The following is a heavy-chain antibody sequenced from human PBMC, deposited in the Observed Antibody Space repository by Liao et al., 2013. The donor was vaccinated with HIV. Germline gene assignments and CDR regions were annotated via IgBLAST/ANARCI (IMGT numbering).Heavy chain of an antibody. Sequence: QVQLQESGPGLVKPSETLSLTCTVSDASIDGYYWTWIRQPAGQGLEWIGRVYPSGNTYYNPSLKSRVTISVDKSKNQFSLKLSSVTAADTAVYYCARDETELGHVWGKGTTVTVSS. CDR2: VYPSGNT. J-gene: IGHJ6*04. CDR3: ARDETELGHV. CDR1: DASIDGYY. V-gene: IGHV4-4*07. D-gene: IGHD7-27*01.